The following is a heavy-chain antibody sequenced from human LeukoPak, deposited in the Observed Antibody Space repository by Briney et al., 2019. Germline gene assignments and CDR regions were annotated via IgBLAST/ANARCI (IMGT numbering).Heavy chain of an antibody. J-gene: IGHJ5*02. CDR3: ARALPKLWSHVGGRGCFDP. CDR2: INHSGST. Sequence: KPSETLSLTCAVYGGSFSGYYWSWIRQPPGKGLEWIGEINHSGSTNYNPSLKSRVTISVDTSKNQFSMKLSSVTAADTAEYYCARALPKLWSHVGGRGCFDPWGQGTLVTVSS. CDR1: GGSFSGYY. V-gene: IGHV4-34*01. D-gene: IGHD2-21*01.